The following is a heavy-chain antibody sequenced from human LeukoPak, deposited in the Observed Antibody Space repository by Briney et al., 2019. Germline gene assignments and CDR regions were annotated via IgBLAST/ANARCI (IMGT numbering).Heavy chain of an antibody. Sequence: ASVKVSCKASGYTFTSYHMHWVRQAPGQGLEWMGIINPSGGSTNYAQRFRGRVTMTRDMSTGTVYMELSSLTSEDTAVYYCARDRGGATRWFDPWGQGTLVTVSS. CDR2: INPSGGST. D-gene: IGHD1-26*01. CDR1: GYTFTSYH. J-gene: IGHJ5*02. CDR3: ARDRGGATRWFDP. V-gene: IGHV1-46*01.